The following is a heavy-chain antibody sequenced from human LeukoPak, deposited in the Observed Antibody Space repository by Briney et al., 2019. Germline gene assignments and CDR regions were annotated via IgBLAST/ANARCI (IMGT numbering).Heavy chain of an antibody. CDR2: VNPSGGST. CDR3: ARRGYTYGYPDY. V-gene: IGHV1-46*01. D-gene: IGHD5-18*01. CDR1: GYTFSSYY. Sequence: ASVNVSCKASGYTFSSYYMHWVRQAPGQGLEWMGIVNPSGGSTSYAQKFQGRVTMTRDTSTSTVYMELSSLRSEDTAVYYCARRGYTYGYPDYWGQGTLVTVSS. J-gene: IGHJ4*02.